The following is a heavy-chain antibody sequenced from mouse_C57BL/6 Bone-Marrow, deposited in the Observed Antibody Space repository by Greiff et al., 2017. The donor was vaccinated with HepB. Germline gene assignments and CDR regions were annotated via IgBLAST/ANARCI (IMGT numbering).Heavy chain of an antibody. Sequence: QVQLQQSGAELARPGASVKLSCKASGYTFTSYGISWVKQRTGQGLEWIGEIYPRSGNTYYNEKFKGKATLTADKSSSTAYMELRSLTSEDSAVYFCARDDSNYGGVAWFAYWGQGTLVTVSA. J-gene: IGHJ3*01. CDR2: IYPRSGNT. CDR1: GYTFTSYG. V-gene: IGHV1-81*01. D-gene: IGHD2-5*01. CDR3: ARDDSNYGGVAWFAY.